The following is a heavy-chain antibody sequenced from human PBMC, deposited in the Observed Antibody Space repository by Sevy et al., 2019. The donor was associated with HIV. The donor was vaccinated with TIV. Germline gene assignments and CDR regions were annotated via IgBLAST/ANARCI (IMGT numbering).Heavy chain of an antibody. D-gene: IGHD2-2*01. CDR2: ISSSCRYI. CDR1: GFTFSSYT. V-gene: IGHV3-21*01. Sequence: GGSLRLSCAVSGFTFSSYTMNWVRQPPGKGLEWVSSISSSCRYIYYADSVKGRFTISGDNAKNSVYLQMNSLRTEDTAVYYCARDGGCSTTSCLLYFDYWGQGTLVTVSS. CDR3: ARDGGCSTTSCLLYFDY. J-gene: IGHJ4*01.